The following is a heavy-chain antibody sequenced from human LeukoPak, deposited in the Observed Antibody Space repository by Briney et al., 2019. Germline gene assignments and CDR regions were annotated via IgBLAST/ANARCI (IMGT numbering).Heavy chain of an antibody. CDR2: IYPRDSRT. Sequence: GESLKISGKGSGYGFSSYWIAWVRQMPGKGLEWMGVIYPRDSRTTYSPSFQDQVTISADKSISTAYLQWTSLKASDTAMYYCARHLSDITSSPNYWGPGTLVTVSS. CDR1: GYGFSSYW. D-gene: IGHD2-2*01. V-gene: IGHV5-51*01. CDR3: ARHLSDITSSPNY. J-gene: IGHJ4*02.